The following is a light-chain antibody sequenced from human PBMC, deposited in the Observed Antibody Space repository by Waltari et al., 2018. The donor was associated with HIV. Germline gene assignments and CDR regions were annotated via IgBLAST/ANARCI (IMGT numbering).Light chain of an antibody. V-gene: IGKV1-39*01. CDR2: GAF. J-gene: IGKJ3*01. CDR3: QQSYATPFT. Sequence: DIQMTQSSSSLSASVGDRVTISCRASQSIANYLNWYQQKPGKAPTLLISGAFSLQRGVPSRFSGSGSGTDFTLIISRLQPEDFATYYCQQSYATPFTFGPGTKVDI. CDR1: QSIANY.